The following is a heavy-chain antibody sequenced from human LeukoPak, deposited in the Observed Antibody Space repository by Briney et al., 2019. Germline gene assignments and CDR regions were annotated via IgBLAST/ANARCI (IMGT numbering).Heavy chain of an antibody. CDR1: GFIFSNYA. V-gene: IGHV3-33*01. CDR3: ARAEYCYYCGMDV. Sequence: GTSLRLSCKTSGFIFSNYAMHWVRQAPGKGLDWVAMIWHDGATKFYADSVKGRFTISRDNSKDTLYLQMDSLRAEDTAVYYCARAEYCYYCGMDVWGQGTTVIVSS. CDR2: IWHDGATK. J-gene: IGHJ6*02. D-gene: IGHD2/OR15-2a*01.